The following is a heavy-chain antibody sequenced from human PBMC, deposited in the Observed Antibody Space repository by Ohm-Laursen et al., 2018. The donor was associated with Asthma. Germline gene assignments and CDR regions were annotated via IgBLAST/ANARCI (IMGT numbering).Heavy chain of an antibody. Sequence: SLRLSCAASGFTFSSYGMHWVRQAPGKGLEWVAVIWYDGSNKYYADSVKGRFTISRDNSKNTLYLQMNSLRAEDTAVYYCARGGKVWYQLTLFDYWGQGTLVTVSS. D-gene: IGHD2-2*01. J-gene: IGHJ4*02. CDR2: IWYDGSNK. CDR3: ARGGKVWYQLTLFDY. CDR1: GFTFSSYG. V-gene: IGHV3-33*01.